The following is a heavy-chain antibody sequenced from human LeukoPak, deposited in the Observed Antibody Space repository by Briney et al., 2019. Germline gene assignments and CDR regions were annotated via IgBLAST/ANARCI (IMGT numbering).Heavy chain of an antibody. CDR3: ARDLYDSSGYYYPNDY. Sequence: GASVKVSCKASGYTFTSYYMHWVRQAPGQGLEWMGWINPNSGGTNYAQKFQGRVTMTRDTSISTAYMELSRLRSDDTAVYYCARDLYDSSGYYYPNDYWGQGTLVTVSS. J-gene: IGHJ4*02. D-gene: IGHD3-22*01. CDR2: INPNSGGT. CDR1: GYTFTSYY. V-gene: IGHV1-2*02.